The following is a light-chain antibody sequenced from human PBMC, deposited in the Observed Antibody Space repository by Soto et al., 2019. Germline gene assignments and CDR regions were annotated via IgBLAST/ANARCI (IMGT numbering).Light chain of an antibody. CDR2: GTY. J-gene: IGKJ2*01. Sequence: EIVLTQYPGTLSLSPGERATLSCRTSQSISSTYLAWYQQKPGQAPRLLIYGTYSRATGIPDRFSGSGSGRDFTLTISRLEPEDFAVYYCQQYGTSPPVYTFGQGTKLEI. V-gene: IGKV3-20*01. CDR1: QSISSTY. CDR3: QQYGTSPPVYT.